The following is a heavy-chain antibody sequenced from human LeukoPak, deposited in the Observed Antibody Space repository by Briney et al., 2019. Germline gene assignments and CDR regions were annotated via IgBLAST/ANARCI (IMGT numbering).Heavy chain of an antibody. V-gene: IGHV3-53*01. CDR2: IYPGGIT. CDR1: GFTINTNY. D-gene: IGHD4-11*01. CDR3: AKDGTTVTTTVY. Sequence: PGGSLRLSCAASGFTINTNYMNWVRQAPGRGLEWVSVIYPGGITKYADSVKGRFTISRDNSKNTLYLQMNSLRAEDTAVYYCAKDGTTVTTTVYWGQGTLVTVSS. J-gene: IGHJ4*02.